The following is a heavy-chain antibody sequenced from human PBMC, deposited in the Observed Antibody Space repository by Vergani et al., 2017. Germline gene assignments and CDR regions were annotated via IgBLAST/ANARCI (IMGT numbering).Heavy chain of an antibody. CDR2: INHSGST. Sequence: QVQLQQWGAGLLKPSETLSLTCAVYGGSFSGYYWSWIRQPPGKGLEWIGEINHSGSTNYNPSLKSRVTISVDPSKNQFSLKLSSVTAADTAVYYCASNSGSYYNWFDPWGQGTLVTVSS. D-gene: IGHD1-26*01. J-gene: IGHJ5*02. V-gene: IGHV4-34*01. CDR1: GGSFSGYY. CDR3: ASNSGSYYNWFDP.